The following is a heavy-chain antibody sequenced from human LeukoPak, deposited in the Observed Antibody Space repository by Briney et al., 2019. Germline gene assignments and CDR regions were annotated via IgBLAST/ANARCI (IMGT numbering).Heavy chain of an antibody. CDR2: ISAYNGNT. V-gene: IGHV1-18*01. J-gene: IGHJ4*02. Sequence: ASVKVSCKASGYTFTSYGITWVRQAPGQGLEWMGWISAYNGNTNYAQKLQGRVTMTTDTSTSTAYMELRSLRSDDTAVYYCARTLDSGSYGTFDYWGQGTLVTVSS. D-gene: IGHD1-26*01. CDR3: ARTLDSGSYGTFDY. CDR1: GYTFTSYG.